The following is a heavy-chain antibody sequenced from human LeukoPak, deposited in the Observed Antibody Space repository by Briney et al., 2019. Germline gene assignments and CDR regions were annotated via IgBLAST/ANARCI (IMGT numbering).Heavy chain of an antibody. Sequence: SVKVSCKASGGTFSSYAISWVRQAPGQGLEWMGRIIPILGIANYAQKLQGRVTMTTDTSTSTAYMELRSLRSDDTAVYYCARDRPPSGVFDYWGQGTLVTVSS. V-gene: IGHV1-69*04. CDR1: GGTFSSYA. CDR2: IIPILGIA. D-gene: IGHD6-6*01. CDR3: ARDRPPSGVFDY. J-gene: IGHJ4*02.